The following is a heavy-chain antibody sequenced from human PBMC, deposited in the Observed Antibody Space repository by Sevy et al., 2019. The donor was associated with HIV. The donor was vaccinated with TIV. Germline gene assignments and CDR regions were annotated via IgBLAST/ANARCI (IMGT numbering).Heavy chain of an antibody. V-gene: IGHV7-4-1*02. D-gene: IGHD6-19*01. Sequence: ASVKVSCKASGYTFTSYAMNWVRQAPGQGLEWMGWINTNTGNPTSAQGFTGRFVFSLDTSVSTAYLQISSLKAEDTVVYYCARDLPGPVYSSGIGENYYGMDVWGQGTTVTVSS. J-gene: IGHJ6*02. CDR3: ARDLPGPVYSSGIGENYYGMDV. CDR2: INTNTGNP. CDR1: GYTFTSYA.